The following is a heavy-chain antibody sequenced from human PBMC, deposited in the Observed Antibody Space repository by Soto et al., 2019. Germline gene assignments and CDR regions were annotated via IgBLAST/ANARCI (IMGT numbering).Heavy chain of an antibody. CDR1: GFTFSIYA. J-gene: IGHJ4*02. V-gene: IGHV3-23*01. Sequence: GGSLRLSCAASGFTFSIYAMSWVRQAPGKGLEWVSAISGSGDNTYYADPVKGRFTISRDNSKNTLYLQMNSLRAEDTAVYYCARDEVQLFNYWGQGTLVTVSS. CDR3: ARDEVQLFNY. D-gene: IGHD1-1*01. CDR2: ISGSGDNT.